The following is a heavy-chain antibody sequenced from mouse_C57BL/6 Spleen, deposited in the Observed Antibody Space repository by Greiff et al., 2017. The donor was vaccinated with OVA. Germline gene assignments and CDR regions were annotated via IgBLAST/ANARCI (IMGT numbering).Heavy chain of an antibody. V-gene: IGHV1-80*01. CDR3: ARWDIITTEKYFDY. CDR2: IYPGDGDT. Sequence: QVQLQQSGAELVKPGASVKISCKASGYAFSSYWMNWVKQRPGKGLEWIGQIYPGDGDTNYNGKFKGKATLTADKSSSTAYMQLSSLTSEDSAVYFCARWDIITTEKYFDYWGQGTTLTVSS. CDR1: GYAFSSYW. D-gene: IGHD1-1*01. J-gene: IGHJ2*01.